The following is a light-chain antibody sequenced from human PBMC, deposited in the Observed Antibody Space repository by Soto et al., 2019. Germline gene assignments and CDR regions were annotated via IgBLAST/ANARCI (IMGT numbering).Light chain of an antibody. V-gene: IGKV3-20*01. CDR1: QSVSSSY. CDR2: GAS. J-gene: IGKJ1*01. Sequence: EIVLTQSPGTLSLSPGERATLSCRASQSVSSSYLAWYQQKPGQAPRLLIYGASSRATGIPDRFSGSGSGTDFTLTISRLEPGDFAVYSCQQYGRSPRTFGQGTKV. CDR3: QQYGRSPRT.